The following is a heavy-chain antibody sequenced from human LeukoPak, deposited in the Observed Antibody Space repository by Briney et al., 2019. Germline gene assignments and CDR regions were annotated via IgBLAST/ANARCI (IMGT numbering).Heavy chain of an antibody. CDR3: ARGFEAVAGTNIRFDP. D-gene: IGHD6-19*01. Sequence: SETLSLTCAVYGGSFSGYYWSWIRQPPGKGLEWIGEINHSGSTNYNPSLKSRVTISVDTSKNQFSLKLSSVTAADTAVYYCARGFEAVAGTNIRFDPWGQGTLVTVSS. V-gene: IGHV4-34*01. J-gene: IGHJ5*02. CDR1: GGSFSGYY. CDR2: INHSGST.